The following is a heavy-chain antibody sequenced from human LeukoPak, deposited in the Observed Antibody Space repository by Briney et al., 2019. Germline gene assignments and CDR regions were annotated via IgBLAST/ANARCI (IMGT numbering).Heavy chain of an antibody. CDR3: ARGIVVVAAATSLWFDP. J-gene: IGHJ5*02. CDR2: INPNSGGT. V-gene: IGHV1-2*02. CDR1: GYTFTGYY. Sequence: GASVKVSCKASGYTFTGYYMHWVRQAPGQGLEWMGWINPNSGGTNYAQKFQGRVTMTRDTSISTAYMELSRLRSDDTAVYYCARGIVVVAAATSLWFDPWGQGTLVTVSS. D-gene: IGHD2-15*01.